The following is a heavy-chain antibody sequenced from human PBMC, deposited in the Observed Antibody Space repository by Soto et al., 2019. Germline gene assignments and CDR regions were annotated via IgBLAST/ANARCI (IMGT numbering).Heavy chain of an antibody. CDR1: GGSISSGDYY. J-gene: IGHJ4*02. CDR2: IYYSGST. V-gene: IGHV4-30-4*01. D-gene: IGHD1-26*01. Sequence: SETLSLTCTVSGGSISSGDYYWSWIRQPPGKGLEWIGYIYYSGSTYYNPSLKSRVTISVDTSKNKFSLKLSSVTAADTAVYYCARGGGSYYKYYFDYWGQGTLVTVSS. CDR3: ARGGGSYYKYYFDY.